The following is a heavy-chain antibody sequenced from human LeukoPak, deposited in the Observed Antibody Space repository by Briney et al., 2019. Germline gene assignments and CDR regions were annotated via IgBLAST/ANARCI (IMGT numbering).Heavy chain of an antibody. CDR2: IYYSGST. V-gene: IGHV4-39*01. Sequence: SETLSLTCSVSGGSISSSSYYWGWIRQPPGKGLEWIGSIYYSGSTYYNPSLKSRVTISVDTSKNQFSLKLSSVTAADTAVYYCASKRIVATIYDYWGQGTLVTVSS. CDR3: ASKRIVATIYDY. D-gene: IGHD5-12*01. CDR1: GGSISSSSYY. J-gene: IGHJ4*02.